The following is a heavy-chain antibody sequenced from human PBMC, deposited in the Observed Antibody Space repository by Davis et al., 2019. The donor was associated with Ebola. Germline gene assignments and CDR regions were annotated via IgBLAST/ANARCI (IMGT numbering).Heavy chain of an antibody. J-gene: IGHJ6*03. CDR1: GYSFTSYW. Sequence: GESLKISCKGSGYSFTSYWIGWVRQMPGKGLEWMGIIYPGDSDTRYSPSFQGQVTISADKSISTAYLQWSSLKASDTAMYYCARGAYATGTTSGYYYMDVWGKGTTVTVSS. D-gene: IGHD1-1*01. CDR3: ARGAYATGTTSGYYYMDV. CDR2: IYPGDSDT. V-gene: IGHV5-51*01.